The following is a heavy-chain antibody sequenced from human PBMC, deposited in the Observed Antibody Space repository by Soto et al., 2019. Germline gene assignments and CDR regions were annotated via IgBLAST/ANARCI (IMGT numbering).Heavy chain of an antibody. CDR2: ISYDGSNK. CDR3: ARDAHLRFLGYYGMDV. CDR1: GFTFSSYA. Sequence: GGSLRLSCAASGFTFSSYAMHWVRQAPGKGLEWVAVISYDGSNKYYADSVKGRFTISRDNSKNTLYLQMNSLRAEDTAVYYCARDAHLRFLGYYGMDVWGQGTTGTVSS. V-gene: IGHV3-30-3*01. J-gene: IGHJ6*02. D-gene: IGHD3-3*01.